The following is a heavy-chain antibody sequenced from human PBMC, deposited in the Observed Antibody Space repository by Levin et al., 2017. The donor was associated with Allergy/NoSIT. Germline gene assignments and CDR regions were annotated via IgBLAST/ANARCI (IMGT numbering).Heavy chain of an antibody. CDR2: ISSTGSTI. Sequence: GESLKISCAASGFTFSSYEMNWVRRAPGKGLEWVSYISSTGSTIYSADSVKGRFTISRDNAKNALYLHMNSVRAEDTAVYHCARQLVNFWRGYNYFDCWGQGTLVTVSS. J-gene: IGHJ4*02. CDR3: ARQLVNFWRGYNYFDC. V-gene: IGHV3-48*03. CDR1: GFTFSSYE. D-gene: IGHD3-3*01.